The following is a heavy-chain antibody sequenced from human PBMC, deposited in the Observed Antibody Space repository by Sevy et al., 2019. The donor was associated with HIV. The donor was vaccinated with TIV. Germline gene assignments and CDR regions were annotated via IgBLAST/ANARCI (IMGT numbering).Heavy chain of an antibody. Sequence: GGSLRLSCAASGFTFSNAWMSWVRQAPGKGLEWVGRIKSKTDGGTTDYAAPVKGRITISRDDSKNTLYLQMNSLKTEDTAVYYCTTDAAYDILTGFFDYWGQGTLVTVSS. CDR3: TTDAAYDILTGFFDY. J-gene: IGHJ4*02. V-gene: IGHV3-15*01. D-gene: IGHD3-9*01. CDR1: GFTFSNAW. CDR2: IKSKTDGGTT.